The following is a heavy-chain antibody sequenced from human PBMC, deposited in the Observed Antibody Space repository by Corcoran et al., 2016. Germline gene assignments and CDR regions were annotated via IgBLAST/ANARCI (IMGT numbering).Heavy chain of an antibody. D-gene: IGHD3-22*01. J-gene: IGHJ3*02. CDR3: ARRDSKYNDAFDI. CDR2: IYPGNSET. CDR1: GYSFPHSW. V-gene: IGHV5-51*01. Sequence: EVQLVQSGAEVKKPGESLKISCKGSGYSFPHSWIAWVRQMPGKGLEWMGTIYPGNSETRYSPSFQGQVTISAAKPVITAYLQWSSLKASDTAMYYWARRDSKYNDAFDIWGQGTMVTVSS.